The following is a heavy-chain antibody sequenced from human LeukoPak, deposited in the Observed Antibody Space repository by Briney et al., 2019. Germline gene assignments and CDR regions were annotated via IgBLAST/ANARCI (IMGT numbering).Heavy chain of an antibody. CDR3: TTDKQMSPDY. J-gene: IGHJ4*02. CDR2: IKQDGSEK. Sequence: GGSLRLSCAASGFTFNSHWMNWVRQAPGKGLEWVANIKQDGSEKYYVDSVKGRFTISRDNAKNSLYLQMNSLKTEDTAVYYCTTDKQMSPDYWGQGTLVTVSS. CDR1: GFTFNSHW. D-gene: IGHD5-24*01. V-gene: IGHV3-7*03.